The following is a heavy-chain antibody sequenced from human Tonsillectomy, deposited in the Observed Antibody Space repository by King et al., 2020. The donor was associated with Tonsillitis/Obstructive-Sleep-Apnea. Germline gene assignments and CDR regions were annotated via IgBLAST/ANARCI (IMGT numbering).Heavy chain of an antibody. CDR2: IYWDDDK. CDR1: GFSLSISGVG. V-gene: IGHV2-5*02. J-gene: IGHJ5*02. D-gene: IGHD3-3*01. CDR3: AHCDFWGGYERFNWFDP. Sequence: LKESGPTLVKPTPTLTLPCTFSGFSLSISGVGVGWIRQPPGKALEWLALIYWDDDKRYSPSLKNRLTITKDTSKNQVVLTMTNMDPVDTATYYCAHCDFWGGYERFNWFDPWGQGTLVIVSS.